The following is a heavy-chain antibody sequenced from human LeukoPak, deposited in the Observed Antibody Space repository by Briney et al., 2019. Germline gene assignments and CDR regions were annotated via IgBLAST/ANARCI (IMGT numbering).Heavy chain of an antibody. J-gene: IGHJ4*02. Sequence: PGGSLRLSCAASGFTFSSYAMSWVRQAPGKGLEWVSAISGSGGSTYYADSVKGRFTISRDNSENTLYLQMNSLRAEDTAVYYCAKRIYDILTGQTGFDYWGQGTLVTVSS. D-gene: IGHD3-9*01. CDR3: AKRIYDILTGQTGFDY. CDR2: ISGSGGST. V-gene: IGHV3-23*01. CDR1: GFTFSSYA.